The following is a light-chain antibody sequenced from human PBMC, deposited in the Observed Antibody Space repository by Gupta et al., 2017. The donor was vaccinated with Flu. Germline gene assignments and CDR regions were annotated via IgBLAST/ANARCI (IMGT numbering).Light chain of an antibody. J-gene: IGLJ3*02. CDR2: GISDGSH. CDR1: SGPSTYG. CDR3: RAWGTGVLG. V-gene: IGLV4-69*01. Sequence: QLVSTQSPSASASLAASVTLTCTLSSGPSTYGIAWHQQRPEKGPRYVRKGISDGSHTKGDGIPDRCSGSSSGDERSLTISTLQSEDEAYYVCRAWGTGVLGFGGGTKRTVL.